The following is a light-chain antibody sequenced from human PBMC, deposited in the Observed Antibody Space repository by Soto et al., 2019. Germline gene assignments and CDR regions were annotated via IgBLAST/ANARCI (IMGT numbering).Light chain of an antibody. V-gene: IGKV1-5*01. Sequence: DIQMTQSPSTLSASVGYRVTITCRARQNIVNWLAWYQQKPGKAPKLLIYDASSLESGVPSRFSGSGSGTEFTLTIRSLQPDDFATYYCQQYNSYSPLTFGGGTKVDIK. CDR3: QQYNSYSPLT. CDR1: QNIVNW. CDR2: DAS. J-gene: IGKJ4*01.